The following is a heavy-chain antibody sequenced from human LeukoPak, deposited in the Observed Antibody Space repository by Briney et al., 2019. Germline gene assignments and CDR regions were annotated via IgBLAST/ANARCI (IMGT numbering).Heavy chain of an antibody. CDR3: MSAFFGEM. Sequence: GGSLRLSCVPSGFTFSRNSMIWVRQAPGKGLEWVSGISGNGGSTYYADSVKGRFTISRDNSKNTLYLQMNGLRVGDTAVYYCMSAFFGEMWGQGTLVIVSS. J-gene: IGHJ4*02. CDR1: GFTFSRNS. CDR2: ISGNGGST. D-gene: IGHD3-10*01. V-gene: IGHV3-23*01.